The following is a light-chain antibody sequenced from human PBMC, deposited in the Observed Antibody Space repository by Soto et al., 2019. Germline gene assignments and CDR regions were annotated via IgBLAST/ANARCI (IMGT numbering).Light chain of an antibody. Sequence: QSVLTQPASVSGSPGQSITISCTGTSSDVGSYNLVSWYQQHPGKAPKLMIYEGSKRPSGVSNRFSGSKSGNTASLTISGLQAEDEADYYCCSYAGSSTFVSYVFGNGTKVTVL. CDR3: CSYAGSSTFVSYV. CDR2: EGS. J-gene: IGLJ1*01. V-gene: IGLV2-23*03. CDR1: SSDVGSYNL.